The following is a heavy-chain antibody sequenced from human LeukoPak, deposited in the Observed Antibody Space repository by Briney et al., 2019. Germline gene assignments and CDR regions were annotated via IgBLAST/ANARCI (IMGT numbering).Heavy chain of an antibody. CDR3: ARLGGSIAAAEVWFDP. CDR2: IYYSGST. D-gene: IGHD6-13*01. CDR1: GGSISSYY. Sequence: SSETLSLTCTVSGGSISSYYWSWIRQPPGKGLEWIGYIYYSGSTNYNPSLKSRVTISVDTSKNQFSLKLSSVTAADTAVYYCARLGGSIAAAEVWFDPWGQGTLVTVSS. J-gene: IGHJ5*02. V-gene: IGHV4-59*08.